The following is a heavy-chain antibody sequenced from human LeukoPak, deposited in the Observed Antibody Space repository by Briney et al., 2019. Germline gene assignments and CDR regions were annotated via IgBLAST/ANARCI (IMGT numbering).Heavy chain of an antibody. V-gene: IGHV3-23*01. CDR2: ISGSGGST. J-gene: IGHJ4*02. Sequence: GGSLRLSCAASGFTFSTYAMSWVRQAPGKGLEWVSAISGSGGSTYYADSVKGRFTISRDNSKNTLHLQMNSLRAEDTAVYYCAKVSRWGITADYFDYWGQGTLVTVSS. CDR3: AKVSRWGITADYFDY. CDR1: GFTFSTYA. D-gene: IGHD6-25*01.